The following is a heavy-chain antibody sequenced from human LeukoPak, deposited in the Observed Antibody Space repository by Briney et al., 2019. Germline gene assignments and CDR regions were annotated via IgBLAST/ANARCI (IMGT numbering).Heavy chain of an antibody. CDR1: GFPFSSYG. Sequence: GRSLRLSFAASGFPFSSYGMHWVRQAPGKGLEWVAVISYDGSYKYYTDSVKGRFIISRDNSKNTLYLQMNSLRAEDTAVYYCAKGSGYSYGPWDYWGQGTLVTVSS. CDR3: AKGSGYSYGPWDY. J-gene: IGHJ4*02. D-gene: IGHD5-18*01. CDR2: ISYDGSYK. V-gene: IGHV3-30*18.